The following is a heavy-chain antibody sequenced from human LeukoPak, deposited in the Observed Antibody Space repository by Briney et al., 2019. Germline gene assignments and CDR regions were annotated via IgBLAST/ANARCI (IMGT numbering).Heavy chain of an antibody. CDR3: ATDGYSSSWYFDY. D-gene: IGHD6-13*01. CDR2: FDPEDGET. CDR1: GYTLTELS. V-gene: IGHV1-24*01. Sequence: ASVKVSCKVSGYTLTELSMHWVRQAPGKGLEWMGGFDPEDGETIYAQKFQGRVTMTEDTSTDTAYMELSSLRSEDTAVCYCATDGYSSSWYFDYWGQGTLVTVSS. J-gene: IGHJ4*02.